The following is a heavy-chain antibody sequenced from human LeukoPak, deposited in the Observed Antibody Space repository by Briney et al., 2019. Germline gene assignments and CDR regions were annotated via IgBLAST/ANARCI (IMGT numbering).Heavy chain of an antibody. D-gene: IGHD6-13*01. CDR3: ARPPSTSWINGAFDI. CDR1: GFTFSAYA. CDR2: ISGSTGTT. V-gene: IGHV3-23*01. Sequence: GGSLRLSCAASGFTFSAYAMSWVRQAPGKGLEWVSGISGSTGTTYYADSVKGRYTISRDNSKNTLYLQMTSLRIEDTAVYYCARPPSTSWINGAFDIWGQGTMVTVSS. J-gene: IGHJ3*02.